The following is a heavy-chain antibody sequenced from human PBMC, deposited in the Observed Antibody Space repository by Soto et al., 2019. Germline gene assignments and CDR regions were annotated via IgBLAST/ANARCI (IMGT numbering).Heavy chain of an antibody. CDR3: ARSSGWSNPFFDY. CDR2: IYYSGST. Sequence: SETLSLTCTVSGGSISSYYWSWIRQPPGKGLEWIGYIYYSGSTNYNPSLKSRVTISVDTSKNQFSLKLSSVTAADTAVYYCARSSGWSNPFFDYWGQGTLVTVSS. J-gene: IGHJ4*02. D-gene: IGHD6-19*01. V-gene: IGHV4-59*01. CDR1: GGSISSYY.